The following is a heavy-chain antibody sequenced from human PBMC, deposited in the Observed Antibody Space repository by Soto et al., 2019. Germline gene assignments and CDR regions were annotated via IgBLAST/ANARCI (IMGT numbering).Heavy chain of an antibody. D-gene: IGHD3-16*01. CDR3: ARVPIDTYMIYWSDP. V-gene: IGHV4-61*08. Sequence: SEPLSLTCTVSGDSVSSGDYYWTWIRQPPGKGLEWVGHIYFSGRTNYIPSLESRVTISLDTSKNQFSLKLTSVTAADTAVHYCARVPIDTYMIYWSDPWGQGTLVTVSS. J-gene: IGHJ5*02. CDR1: GDSVSSGDYY. CDR2: IYFSGRT.